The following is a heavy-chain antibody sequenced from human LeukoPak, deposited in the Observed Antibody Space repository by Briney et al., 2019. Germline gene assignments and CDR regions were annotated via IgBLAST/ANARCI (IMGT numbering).Heavy chain of an antibody. CDR2: ISDDGGTK. D-gene: IGHD6-13*01. J-gene: IGHJ5*02. CDR3: VRDIAPGGTVWFDI. V-gene: IGHV3-74*01. CDR1: GFAVKEYY. Sequence: GGSLRLSCVASGFAVKEYYMYWIRQTPGRGPMWVSRISDDGGTKLYAGFAKGRFIMSRDTAENTVYLQMNSLRVEDTAKYYCVRDIAPGGTVWFDIWGQGTLVTVSS.